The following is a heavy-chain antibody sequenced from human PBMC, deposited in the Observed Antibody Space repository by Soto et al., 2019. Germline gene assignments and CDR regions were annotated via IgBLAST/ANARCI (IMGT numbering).Heavy chain of an antibody. CDR2: ISGSGGTT. D-gene: IGHD3-3*01. CDR3: AKDSWAICGVIAGDYSAVDV. Sequence: PGGSLRLSCVASGFTFENYAMSWVRQAPGKGLEWVSAISGSGGTTYYSDSVKGRFTISRDNSKNTVYLQMNDLRVEDAAEYFCAKDSWAICGVIAGDYSAVDVWVQATKLTLSS. CDR1: GFTFENYA. J-gene: IGHJ6*02. V-gene: IGHV3-23*01.